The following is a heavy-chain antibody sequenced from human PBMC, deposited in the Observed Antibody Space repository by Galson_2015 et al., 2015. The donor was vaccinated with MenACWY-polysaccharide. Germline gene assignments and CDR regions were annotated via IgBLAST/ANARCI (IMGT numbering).Heavy chain of an antibody. CDR1: GGSFTNYF. D-gene: IGHD3-22*01. CDR3: ARAWSSGYYSHY. J-gene: IGHJ4*02. CDR2: ISHAGRT. V-gene: IGHV4-34*01. Sequence: SETLSLTCAVYGGSFTNYFWTWIRQSPEKGLEWIAEISHAGRTTYNPTLRSRVTVSVDPSKNQFSINLTSVTAADTAVYYCARAWSSGYYSHYWGQGIPVTISS.